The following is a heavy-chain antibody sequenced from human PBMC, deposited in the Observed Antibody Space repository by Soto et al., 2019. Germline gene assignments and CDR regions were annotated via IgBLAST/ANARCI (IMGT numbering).Heavy chain of an antibody. Sequence: ASWKVSGKASGYTFNSYSVHLVRQAPGQGLEWMGIINPSGGSTSYAQKFQGRVTMTRDTSTSTVYMELSSLRSEDTAVYYCATNWGSFDYWGQGTLVTVSS. J-gene: IGHJ4*02. CDR2: INPSGGST. CDR3: ATNWGSFDY. CDR1: GYTFNSYS. V-gene: IGHV1-46*02. D-gene: IGHD7-27*01.